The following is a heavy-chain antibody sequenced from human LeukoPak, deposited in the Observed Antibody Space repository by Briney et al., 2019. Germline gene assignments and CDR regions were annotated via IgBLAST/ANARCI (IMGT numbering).Heavy chain of an antibody. CDR3: ARGFPNFDY. CDR1: GGSFSGYY. Sequence: KPSETLSLTCDVSGGSFSGYYWNWIRQTPGKGLEWIGEINHSGSTNYNPSLKSRVTISVDTSKNQFSLKLSSVTAADTAVYYCARGFPNFDYWGQGTLVTVSS. V-gene: IGHV4-34*01. J-gene: IGHJ4*02. CDR2: INHSGST.